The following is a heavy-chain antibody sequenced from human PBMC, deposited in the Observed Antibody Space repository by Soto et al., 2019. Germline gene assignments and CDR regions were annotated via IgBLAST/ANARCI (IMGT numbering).Heavy chain of an antibody. CDR1: GGSISSSSYY. CDR3: ARYGLAAGVDY. J-gene: IGHJ4*02. CDR2: IYYSGST. D-gene: IGHD6-13*01. V-gene: IGHV4-39*01. Sequence: SETLSLTCTVSGGSISSSSYYWGWIRQPPGKGLEWIGSIYYSGSTYYNPSLKSRVTISVDTSKNQFSLKLSSVTAADTAVYYCARYGLAAGVDYWGQGTLVTVSS.